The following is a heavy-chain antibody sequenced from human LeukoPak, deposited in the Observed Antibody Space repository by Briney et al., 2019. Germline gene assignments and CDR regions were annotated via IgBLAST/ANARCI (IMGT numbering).Heavy chain of an antibody. CDR1: GFTFISYT. Sequence: GGSLRLSCAASGFTFISYTINWVRQAPGKGLEWVSSISSSGSYIYYADSVMGRFTISGDNAKNSLYLQMNSLTAEDTAVYYCARAEYTYGPRGFDFWGQGTLVTVSS. J-gene: IGHJ4*02. CDR2: ISSSGSYI. CDR3: ARAEYTYGPRGFDF. D-gene: IGHD6-6*01. V-gene: IGHV3-21*01.